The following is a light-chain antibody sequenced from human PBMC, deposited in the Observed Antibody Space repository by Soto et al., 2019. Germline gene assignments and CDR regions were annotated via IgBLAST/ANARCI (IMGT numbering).Light chain of an antibody. Sequence: QSALTQPASVSGSPGQSITISCTGTSSDVGGYNFVSWYQQHPGKAPELMIYDVSNRPSGVSNRFSGSKSGNTASLTISGLQADDEADYYCSSYTSSSTLGYVFGTGTKLTVL. CDR3: SSYTSSSTLGYV. J-gene: IGLJ1*01. CDR2: DVS. V-gene: IGLV2-14*01. CDR1: SSDVGGYNF.